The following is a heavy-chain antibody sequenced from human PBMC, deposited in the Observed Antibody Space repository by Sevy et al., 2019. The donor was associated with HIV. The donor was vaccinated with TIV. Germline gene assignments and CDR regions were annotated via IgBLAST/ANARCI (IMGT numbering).Heavy chain of an antibody. D-gene: IGHD6-19*01. J-gene: IGHJ4*02. CDR1: GGSISSSSYY. CDR2: IYYSGST. V-gene: IGHV4-39*01. Sequence: SETLSLTCTVSGGSISSSSYYWGWIRQPPGKGLEWIGSIYYSGSTYYNPSLKSRVTISVDTSKNQFSLKLSSVTAADTAVYYCGRLFPLSVAGTFGDGVDYWGQGTLVTVSS. CDR3: GRLFPLSVAGTFGDGVDY.